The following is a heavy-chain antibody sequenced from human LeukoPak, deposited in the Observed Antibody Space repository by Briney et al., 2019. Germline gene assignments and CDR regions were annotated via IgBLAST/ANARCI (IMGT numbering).Heavy chain of an antibody. CDR1: GGTFSSYA. Sequence: TVKVSCKASGGTFSSYAISWVRQAPGQGLEWMGRIIPILGIANYAQKFQGRVTITADKSTSTAYMELSSLRSEDTAVYYCARTADNYDILTGYYSVLAAFDIWGQGTMVTVSS. V-gene: IGHV1-69*04. J-gene: IGHJ3*02. D-gene: IGHD3-9*01. CDR2: IIPILGIA. CDR3: ARTADNYDILTGYYSVLAAFDI.